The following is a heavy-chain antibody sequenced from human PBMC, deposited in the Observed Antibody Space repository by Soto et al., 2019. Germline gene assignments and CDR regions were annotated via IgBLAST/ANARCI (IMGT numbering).Heavy chain of an antibody. CDR1: GYTFTSYG. CDR3: AIMVVVVPANLNYYYYMDV. V-gene: IGHV1-18*01. D-gene: IGHD2-2*01. CDR2: ISAYNGNT. Sequence: GASVKVSCKASGYTFTSYGISWVRQSPGQGLEWMGWISAYNGNTNYAQKLQGRVTMTTDTSTSTAYMELRSLRSDDTAVYYCAIMVVVVPANLNYYYYMDVWGKGTTVTVSS. J-gene: IGHJ6*03.